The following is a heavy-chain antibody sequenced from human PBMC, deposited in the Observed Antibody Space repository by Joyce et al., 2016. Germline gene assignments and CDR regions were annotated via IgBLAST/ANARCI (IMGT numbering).Heavy chain of an antibody. V-gene: IGHV3-48*01. J-gene: IGHJ4*02. CDR3: ARDRKWLGDFDY. Sequence: DVQLVESGGGLVQPGGSLRLSCVASGFTFSDYSMNWVRQAPRKVLEWVSYISSSSGTICYADSVKGRFTISRDNAKSTLYLQMNSLRAEDTAVYYCARDRKWLGDFDYWGQGNLVTVSS. CDR1: GFTFSDYS. D-gene: IGHD6-19*01. CDR2: ISSSSGTI.